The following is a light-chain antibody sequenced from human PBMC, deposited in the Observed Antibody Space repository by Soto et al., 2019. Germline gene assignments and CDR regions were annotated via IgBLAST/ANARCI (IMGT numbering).Light chain of an antibody. V-gene: IGKV3-20*01. CDR1: QSVASRY. J-gene: IGKJ1*01. CDR3: QQYSTSVTWT. CDR2: GAS. Sequence: EIVLTQSPGTLSLSPGERAILSCRASQSVASRYLAWYQHKPGQAPRLLIYGASNRATGIPDRFSGSGSGTDFTLTISRLEPEDFAVYYCQQYSTSVTWTSGQGTKVEIK.